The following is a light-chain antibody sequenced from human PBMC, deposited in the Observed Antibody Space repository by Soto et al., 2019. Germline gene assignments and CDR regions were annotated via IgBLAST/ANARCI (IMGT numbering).Light chain of an antibody. CDR1: SSDVGGYNY. CDR3: SSYAGSNKSV. V-gene: IGLV2-8*01. J-gene: IGLJ1*01. CDR2: EVS. Sequence: QSVLTQPPPASESPGQSVTISCTGTSSDVGGYNYVSWYQQHPGKAPKLMIYEVSKRPSGVPDRFSGSKSGNTASLTVSGLQPEDEADYYCSSYAGSNKSVFGTGTKVTVL.